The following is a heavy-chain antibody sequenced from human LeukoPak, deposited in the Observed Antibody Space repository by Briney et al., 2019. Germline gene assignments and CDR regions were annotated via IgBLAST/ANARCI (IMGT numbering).Heavy chain of an antibody. Sequence: GGSLRLSCAVSGFTFSDHHMDWVRQAPGKGLEWIGRSKNKANAYSTVHAASVKGRFTFSRDDPKNSLYLQMDSLKDEDTAVYYCSRIFYHGSTGYYPDYWGQGTLVTVSS. J-gene: IGHJ4*02. CDR1: GFTFSDHH. CDR2: SKNKANAYST. D-gene: IGHD3-9*01. CDR3: SRIFYHGSTGYYPDY. V-gene: IGHV3-72*01.